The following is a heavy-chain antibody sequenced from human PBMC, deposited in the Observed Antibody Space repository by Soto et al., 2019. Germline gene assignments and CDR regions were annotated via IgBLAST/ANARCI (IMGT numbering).Heavy chain of an antibody. D-gene: IGHD5-18*01. CDR1: GYTFTSYG. Sequence: GASVKVSCKASGYTFTSYGISWVRQAPGQGLEWMGWISAYNGNTNYAQKLQGRVTMTTDTSTSTAYMELRSLRSDDTAVYYCADGKEASWGYGDYCLDAWGQGTTVTVSS. V-gene: IGHV1-18*01. CDR2: ISAYNGNT. J-gene: IGHJ6*03. CDR3: ADGKEASWGYGDYCLDA.